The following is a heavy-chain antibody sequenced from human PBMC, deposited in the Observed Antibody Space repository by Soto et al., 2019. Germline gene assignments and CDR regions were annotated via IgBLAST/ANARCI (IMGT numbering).Heavy chain of an antibody. CDR3: ATGRLAVAPYYYYMDV. D-gene: IGHD6-19*01. Sequence: QVQLVQSGAEVKKPGASVKVSCKVSGYTLTELSMHWVRQAPGKGLEWMGGFDPEDGETIYAQKFQGRVTMTADTSTDTAYMELSSLRSEDTAVYYCATGRLAVAPYYYYMDVWGKGTKVTVSS. CDR2: FDPEDGET. CDR1: GYTLTELS. V-gene: IGHV1-24*01. J-gene: IGHJ6*03.